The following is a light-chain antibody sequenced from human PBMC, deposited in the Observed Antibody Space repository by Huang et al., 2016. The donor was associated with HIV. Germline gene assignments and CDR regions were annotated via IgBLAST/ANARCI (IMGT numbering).Light chain of an antibody. J-gene: IGKJ3*01. CDR2: DAS. V-gene: IGKV1-33*01. CDR3: QQYDNLPLT. Sequence: DIQMTQSPSSLSASVGDRVTITCQASQDISNYLTWYQQKPGKAPKLLIYDASNLETGVPSRFSGSGSGTDLTFTISSLQPEDIATYYCQQYDNLPLTFGPGTKVAIK. CDR1: QDISNY.